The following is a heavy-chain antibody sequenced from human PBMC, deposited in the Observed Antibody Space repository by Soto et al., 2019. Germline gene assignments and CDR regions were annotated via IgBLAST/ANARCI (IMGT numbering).Heavy chain of an antibody. Sequence: PGGSLRLSCAASGFTFSSYGMHWVRQAPGKGLEWVSVIYTNGGTYYADSVKGRFTISRDNSKNTLYLQMYSLRVEDTAVYYCVRDQGITLTAWGRGTLVTVSS. D-gene: IGHD1-20*01. CDR1: GFTFSSYG. CDR3: VRDQGITLTA. V-gene: IGHV3-53*01. J-gene: IGHJ4*02. CDR2: IYTNGGT.